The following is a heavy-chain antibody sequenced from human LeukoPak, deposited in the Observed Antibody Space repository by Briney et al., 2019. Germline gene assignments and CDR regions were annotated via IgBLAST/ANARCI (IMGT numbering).Heavy chain of an antibody. J-gene: IGHJ5*02. D-gene: IGHD2/OR15-2a*01. CDR3: TKGGLWWFDN. V-gene: IGHV3-23*01. CDR1: GFTFNSYA. Sequence: GGSLRLSCAASGFTFNSYAMSWVRQAPGKGPQWVSAISDSGDSTYYADSVKGRFTISRDNSKNTLFLQMNSLRAEDTAVYYCTKGGLWWFDNWGRGTLVTVSS. CDR2: ISDSGDST.